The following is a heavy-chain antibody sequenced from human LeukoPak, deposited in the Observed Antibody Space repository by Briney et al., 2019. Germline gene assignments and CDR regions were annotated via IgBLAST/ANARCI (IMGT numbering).Heavy chain of an antibody. J-gene: IGHJ4*02. D-gene: IGHD6-13*01. CDR1: GFTFSGYS. CDR2: ISSSSSYI. CDR3: ARGRKVGYSSSWYTNDY. Sequence: GGSLRLSCADSGFTFSGYSMNWVRQAPGKGLEWVSSISSSSSYIYYADSVKGRFTISRDNAKNSLYLQMNSLRAEDTAVYYCARGRKVGYSSSWYTNDYWGQGTLVTVSS. V-gene: IGHV3-21*01.